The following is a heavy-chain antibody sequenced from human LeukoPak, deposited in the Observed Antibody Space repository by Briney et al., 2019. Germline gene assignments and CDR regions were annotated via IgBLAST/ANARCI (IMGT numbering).Heavy chain of an antibody. V-gene: IGHV2-5*02. CDR2: IYWDDDK. J-gene: IGHJ5*02. CDR1: GFSLSTSGVG. CDR3: AHSPQQRASYYDFWSGYDDNNWFDP. D-gene: IGHD3-3*01. Sequence: SGPTLVNPTQTLTLTCTFSGFSLSTSGVGVGWIRQPPGKALEWLALIYWDDDKRYSPSLKSRLTITKDTSKNQVVLTMTNMDPVDTATYYCAHSPQQRASYYDFWSGYDDNNWFDPWGQGTLVTVPS.